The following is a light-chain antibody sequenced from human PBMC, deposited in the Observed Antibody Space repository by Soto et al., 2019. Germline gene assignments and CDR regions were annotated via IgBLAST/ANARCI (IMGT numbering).Light chain of an antibody. CDR3: QQCNSYSWT. J-gene: IGKJ1*01. Sequence: DIQMTQSPSTLSASVGDRVTITCRASQSISNWLAWYQQKPGKAPKLLIYKASSLESGVPSRFSGSGSGTEFTLTISSLQPDDFATYYCQQCNSYSWTFGQGTKV. CDR1: QSISNW. CDR2: KAS. V-gene: IGKV1-5*03.